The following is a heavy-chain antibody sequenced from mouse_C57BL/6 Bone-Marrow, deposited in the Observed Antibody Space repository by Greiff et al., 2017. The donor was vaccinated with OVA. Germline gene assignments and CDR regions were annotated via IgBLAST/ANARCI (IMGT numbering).Heavy chain of an antibody. Sequence: EVMLVESGGGLVQPGGSLSLSCAASGFTFTDYYMSWVSQPPGKALEWLGFIRNKANGYTTEYSASVKGRFTISRDTSHSILDLQRNALRAEDSATYYCARYGSSYVDYFDDWGQGTTLTVS. D-gene: IGHD1-1*01. CDR1: GFTFTDYY. V-gene: IGHV7-3*01. J-gene: IGHJ2*01. CDR2: IRNKANGYTT. CDR3: ARYGSSYVDYFDD.